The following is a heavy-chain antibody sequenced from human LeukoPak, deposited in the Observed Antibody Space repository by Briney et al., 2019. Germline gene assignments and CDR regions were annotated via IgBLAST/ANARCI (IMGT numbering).Heavy chain of an antibody. CDR1: GGSISSYY. Sequence: SETLSLTCTVSGGSISSYYWSWIQQPAGKGLEWIGRIYISGSTNYNPSLKSRVTMSVDTSKNQFSLKLSSVTAADTAVYYCARDLVVVPAAIEAYYYYYMDVWGKGTTVTISS. J-gene: IGHJ6*03. CDR2: IYISGST. V-gene: IGHV4-4*07. CDR3: ARDLVVVPAAIEAYYYYYMDV. D-gene: IGHD2-2*02.